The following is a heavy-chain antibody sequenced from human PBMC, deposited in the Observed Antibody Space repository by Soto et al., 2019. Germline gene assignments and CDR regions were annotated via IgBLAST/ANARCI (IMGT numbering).Heavy chain of an antibody. CDR1: GCSISSYY. J-gene: IGHJ6*04. Sequence: SETLSLTCTASGCSISSYYWSWIRQPPGKGLEWIGYIYYSGSTNYNPSLKSRVTISVDTSKNQFSLKLSSVTAADTAVYYCARHAQYYDILTGYRGYDYGMDVWGKGTTVT. V-gene: IGHV4-59*08. CDR2: IYYSGST. D-gene: IGHD3-9*01. CDR3: ARHAQYYDILTGYRGYDYGMDV.